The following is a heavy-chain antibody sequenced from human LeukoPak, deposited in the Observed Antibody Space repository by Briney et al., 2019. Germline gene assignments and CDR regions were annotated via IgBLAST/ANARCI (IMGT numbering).Heavy chain of an antibody. Sequence: GESLKISCKGSGYSFTSYWIGWVRQMPGKGLEWMGITYPGDSDTRYSPSFQGQVTISADKSISTAYLQWSSLKASDTAMYYCARQGKEGCSGGSCFVANYYYGMDVWGQGTTVTVSS. J-gene: IGHJ6*02. CDR3: ARQGKEGCSGGSCFVANYYYGMDV. V-gene: IGHV5-51*01. D-gene: IGHD2-15*01. CDR1: GYSFTSYW. CDR2: TYPGDSDT.